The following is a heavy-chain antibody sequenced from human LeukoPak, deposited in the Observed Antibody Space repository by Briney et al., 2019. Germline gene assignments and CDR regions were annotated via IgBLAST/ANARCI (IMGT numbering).Heavy chain of an antibody. V-gene: IGHV4-39*01. D-gene: IGHD1-26*01. CDR2: SYYSGTT. J-gene: IGHJ4*02. CDR3: ARHHSGSSYFDL. Sequence: SETLSLTCTVSGGSIRTPTYYWGWIRQPPGKGLEWIASSYYSGTTYYNTSLRSRLTTLVDTSNNQFYINLSSVTAADTGVYYCARHHSGSSYFDLWGQGILVTVSS. CDR1: GGSIRTPTYY.